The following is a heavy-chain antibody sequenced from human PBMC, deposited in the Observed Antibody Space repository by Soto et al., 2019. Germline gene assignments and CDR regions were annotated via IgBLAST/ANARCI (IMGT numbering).Heavy chain of an antibody. Sequence: EVQLVESGGGLVQPGRSLRLSCAASGFTFDDYAMHWVRQAPGKGLEWVSGISWNSGSIGYADSVKCRFTISRDNAKNSLYLQMNSLRAEDTALYYCAKAVGRGIAAAGTDYWGQGTLVTVSS. CDR1: GFTFDDYA. V-gene: IGHV3-9*01. J-gene: IGHJ4*02. D-gene: IGHD6-13*01. CDR2: ISWNSGSI. CDR3: AKAVGRGIAAAGTDY.